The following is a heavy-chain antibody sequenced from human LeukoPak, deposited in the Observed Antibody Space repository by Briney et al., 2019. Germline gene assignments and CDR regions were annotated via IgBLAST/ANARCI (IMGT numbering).Heavy chain of an antibody. Sequence: PGGSLRLSCAASGFTFSDYDMHWVRQATGKGLEWVSAIGTARDTYYTGSMKGRFTISRENAKNSLYLQMNSLRAGDTAVYYCARVAKERVGGVYYFDYWGQGTMVTVSS. J-gene: IGHJ4*02. CDR1: GFTFSDYD. CDR3: ARVAKERVGGVYYFDY. D-gene: IGHD1-1*01. CDR2: IGTARDT. V-gene: IGHV3-13*01.